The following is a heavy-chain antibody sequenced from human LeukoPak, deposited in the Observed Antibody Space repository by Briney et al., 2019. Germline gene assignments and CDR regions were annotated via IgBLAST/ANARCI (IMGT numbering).Heavy chain of an antibody. CDR1: GYTFTGYY. V-gene: IGHV1-2*02. CDR3: ARDSVGGAGYYFDY. CDR2: INPNSGGT. Sequence: EASVKVSCKASGYTFTGYYMHWVRQAPGQGLEWMGWINPNSGGTNYAQKLQGRVTMTTDTSTSTAYMELRSLRSDDTAVYYCARDSVGGAGYYFDYWGQGTLVTVSS. J-gene: IGHJ4*02. D-gene: IGHD1-26*01.